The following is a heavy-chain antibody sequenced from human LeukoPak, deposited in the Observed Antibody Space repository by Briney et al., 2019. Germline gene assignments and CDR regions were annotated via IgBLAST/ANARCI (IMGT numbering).Heavy chain of an antibody. D-gene: IGHD2-2*01. CDR2: ISAYNGNT. CDR1: GYTFTSYG. CDR3: ARDGTSTDDY. V-gene: IGHV1-18*01. J-gene: IGHJ4*02. Sequence: ASVTVSCKPSGYTFTSYGISWVRQAPGQGLEWMGWISAYNGNTNYAQKLQGRVTMTTDTSTGTAYMELRNLRFDDTAVYYCARDGTSTDDYWGQGTLVTVSS.